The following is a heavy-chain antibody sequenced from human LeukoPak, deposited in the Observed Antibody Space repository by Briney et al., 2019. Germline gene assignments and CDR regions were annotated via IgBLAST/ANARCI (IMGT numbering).Heavy chain of an antibody. CDR2: IYYSGST. Sequence: PSETLSLTCTVSGGSISSGGYYWSWIRQHPGKGLEWIGYIYYSGSTYYNPSLKSRVTISVDTSKNQFSLKLSSVTAADTAVYYCARPRTGSSGRPEYFEDWGQGTLVTVS. CDR3: ARPRTGSSGRPEYFED. CDR1: GGSISSGGYY. J-gene: IGHJ1*01. V-gene: IGHV4-31*03. D-gene: IGHD3-22*01.